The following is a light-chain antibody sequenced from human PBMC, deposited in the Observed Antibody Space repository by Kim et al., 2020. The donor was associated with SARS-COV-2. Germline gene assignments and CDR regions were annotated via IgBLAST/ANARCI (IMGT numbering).Light chain of an antibody. V-gene: IGLV3-19*01. CDR1: RLRSYY. CDR3: NSRDSSGNHWV. Sequence: GQTVKITGQGDRLRSYYASWYQQKPGQGTVLVIYGKNNRPSGIPDRFSGSSSGNTASLTITGAQEEDEADYYCNSRDSSGNHWVFGGGTQLTVL. J-gene: IGLJ3*02. CDR2: GKN.